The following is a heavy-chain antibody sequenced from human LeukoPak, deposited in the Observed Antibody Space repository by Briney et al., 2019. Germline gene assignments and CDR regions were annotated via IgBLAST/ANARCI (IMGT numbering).Heavy chain of an antibody. J-gene: IGHJ6*03. Sequence: SETLSLTCTVSGDSISNYYWSWIRQPAGKGLEWIGRIYTSGSTNYNPSLKSRVTMSVDTSKNQFSLKLSSVTAADTAVYYCARERGGIVVVPAAIQGGAFYYYYYYMDVWGKGTTVTVSS. D-gene: IGHD2-2*02. CDR3: ARERGGIVVVPAAIQGGAFYYYYYYMDV. CDR2: IYTSGST. CDR1: GDSISNYY. V-gene: IGHV4-4*07.